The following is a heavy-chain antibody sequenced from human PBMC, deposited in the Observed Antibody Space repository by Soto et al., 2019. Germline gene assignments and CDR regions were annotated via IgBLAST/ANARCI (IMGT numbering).Heavy chain of an antibody. D-gene: IGHD5-12*01. Sequence: QVQLVQSGAEVRKPGASVTVSCRSSGDSFNDYYIHWVRQAPGHGFEWMGWINPKGGVTKYAQKFQGWVSMTRDTSIRTVYMQLSRLRSDDTAVYYCARESGGATATLDYYYFYMDVWGTGTTVTVSS. CDR1: GDSFNDYY. V-gene: IGHV1-2*04. CDR2: INPKGGVT. CDR3: ARESGGATATLDYYYFYMDV. J-gene: IGHJ6*03.